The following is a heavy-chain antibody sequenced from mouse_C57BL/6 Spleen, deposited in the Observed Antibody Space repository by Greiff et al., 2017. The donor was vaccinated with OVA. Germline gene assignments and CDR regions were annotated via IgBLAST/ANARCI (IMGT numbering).Heavy chain of an antibody. CDR1: GFTFSDYG. CDR2: ISSGSSTI. V-gene: IGHV5-17*01. CDR3: ARIYYYGSSFDY. D-gene: IGHD1-1*01. J-gene: IGHJ2*01. Sequence: EVKLVESGGGLVKPGGSLKLSCAASGFTFSDYGMHWVRQAPEKGLEWVAYISSGSSTIYYADTVKGRFTISRDNAKNTLFLQMTSLRSEDTAMYDCARIYYYGSSFDYWGQGTTLTVSS.